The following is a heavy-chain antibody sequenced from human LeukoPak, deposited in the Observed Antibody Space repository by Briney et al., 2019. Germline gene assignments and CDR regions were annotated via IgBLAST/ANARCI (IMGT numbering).Heavy chain of an antibody. CDR3: ARWPGADFSGYYDY. Sequence: GGSLRLSCAASGFTFTNYNMNWVRQAPGKGLEWVSYITSSSNTIYYADSVKGRFTISRDNAKNSLYLQMDSLGDEDTGVYYCARWPGADFSGYYDYWGQGTLVTVSS. J-gene: IGHJ4*02. D-gene: IGHD3-22*01. CDR2: ITSSSNTI. CDR1: GFTFTNYN. V-gene: IGHV3-48*02.